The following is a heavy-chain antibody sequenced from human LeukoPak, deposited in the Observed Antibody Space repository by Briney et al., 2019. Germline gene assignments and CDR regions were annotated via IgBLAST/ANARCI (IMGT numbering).Heavy chain of an antibody. CDR2: IYTSGST. CDR1: GGSISSYY. V-gene: IGHV4-4*07. CDR3: ARDNYYYDSSGYAFDY. D-gene: IGHD3-22*01. J-gene: IGHJ4*02. Sequence: PSETLSLTCTVSGGSISSYYWRWIRQPAGKGLEWIGRIYTSGSTNYNPSLKSRVTMSVDTSKNQFSLKLSSVTAADTAVYYCARDNYYYDSSGYAFDYWGQGTLVTVSS.